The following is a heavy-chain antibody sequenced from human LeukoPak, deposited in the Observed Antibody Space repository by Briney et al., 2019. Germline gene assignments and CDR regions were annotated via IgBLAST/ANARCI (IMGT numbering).Heavy chain of an antibody. D-gene: IGHD2-2*01. V-gene: IGHV3-9*01. J-gene: IGHJ4*02. CDR2: ISWNSGSI. Sequence: GGSLRLSCAASGFTFDDYAMHWVRQAPGKGLEWVSGISWNSGSIGYADSVKGRFTISRDNAKNSLYLQMNSLRAEDTAVYYCAKSPIRDCSSTSCYLNDYWGQGTLVTVSS. CDR3: AKSPIRDCSSTSCYLNDY. CDR1: GFTFDDYA.